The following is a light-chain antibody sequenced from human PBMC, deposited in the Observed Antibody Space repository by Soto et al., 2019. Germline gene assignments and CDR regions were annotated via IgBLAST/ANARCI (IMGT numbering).Light chain of an antibody. CDR3: QQYNNWPPV. CDR2: GAS. CDR1: QSINSN. V-gene: IGKV3-15*01. Sequence: RVMTQSPATLSVSPGESATLFCRASQSINSNLAWYQQKPGQAPRLLIYGASTRATGIPARFSGSESGTEFTLTISSLQSEDFAVYYCQQYNNWPPVFGGGTKVEI. J-gene: IGKJ4*01.